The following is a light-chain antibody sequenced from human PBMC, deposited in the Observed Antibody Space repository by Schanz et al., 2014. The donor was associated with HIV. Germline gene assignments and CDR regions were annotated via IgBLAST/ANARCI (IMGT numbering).Light chain of an antibody. V-gene: IGLV2-14*03. Sequence: QSALTQPASFSVSPGHSITVSCTGTNNDIGSYTYVAWYQQHPGKAPKVVVYGVFDRPSGVSNRFSGSKSGNTASLTIYDLQPEDEADYYCSSLSTSGAPVFGTGTKLTVL. J-gene: IGLJ1*01. CDR2: GVF. CDR1: NNDIGSYTY. CDR3: SSLSTSGAPV.